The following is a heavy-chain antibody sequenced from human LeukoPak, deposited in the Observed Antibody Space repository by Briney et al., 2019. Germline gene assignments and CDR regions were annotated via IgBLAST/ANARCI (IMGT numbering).Heavy chain of an antibody. J-gene: IGHJ4*02. CDR2: IYYSGST. CDR1: GGSISSYY. Sequence: SETLSLTCTVSGGSISSYYWSWIRQPPGKGLEWIGYIYYSGSTNYTPSLKSRVTILVDTSKNQFSLKLSSVTAADTAVYYCARRSPTYYYDSSGALDYWGQGTLVTVSS. D-gene: IGHD3-22*01. CDR3: ARRSPTYYYDSSGALDY. V-gene: IGHV4-59*08.